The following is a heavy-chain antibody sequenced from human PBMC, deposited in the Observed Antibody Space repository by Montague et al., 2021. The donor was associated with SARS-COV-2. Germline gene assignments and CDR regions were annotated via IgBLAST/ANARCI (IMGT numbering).Heavy chain of an antibody. CDR3: ARDLVIGYDILTGYYGFSEGWFDY. D-gene: IGHD3-9*01. Sequence: LSCAASGFSFSAYAMSWVLQAPGNGLEWVAVISYDGSNKYYADSVKGRFTLSRDNSKNTLYLQMNSLRAEDTAVYYCARDLVIGYDILTGYYGFSEGWFDYWGQGPWSPSPQ. CDR2: ISYDGSNK. J-gene: IGHJ4*02. CDR1: GFSFSAYA. V-gene: IGHV3-30-3*01.